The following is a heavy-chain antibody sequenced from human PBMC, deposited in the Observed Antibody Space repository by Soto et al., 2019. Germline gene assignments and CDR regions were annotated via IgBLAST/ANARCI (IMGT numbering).Heavy chain of an antibody. V-gene: IGHV1-46*01. D-gene: IGHD2-21*01. CDR3: ARPTMIEAVTYPDY. CDR1: GNTLSNHY. Sequence: GASVKVSCKASGNTLSNHYVHWVRQAPGQGLEWMGIVNPTGGGTAYAQKFLGRVTMTRDTSTDTVYMELSSLRSEDTAVYYCARPTMIEAVTYPDYWGQGTLVTVSS. CDR2: VNPTGGGT. J-gene: IGHJ4*02.